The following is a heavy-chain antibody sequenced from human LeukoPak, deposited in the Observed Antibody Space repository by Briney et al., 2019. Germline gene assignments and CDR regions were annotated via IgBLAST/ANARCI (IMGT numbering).Heavy chain of an antibody. V-gene: IGHV3-23*01. CDR1: EFTYG. CDR3: AKDSGWFRFDY. D-gene: IGHD6-13*01. J-gene: IGHJ4*02. Sequence: PGGSLRLSCAASEFTYGMNWVRQAPGKGLECVSAISSSGSNTYYADSVKGRFTISRDNSKNTLYLQMNSLRAEDTAVYYCAKDSGWFRFDYWGQGTLVTVSS. CDR2: ISSSGSNT.